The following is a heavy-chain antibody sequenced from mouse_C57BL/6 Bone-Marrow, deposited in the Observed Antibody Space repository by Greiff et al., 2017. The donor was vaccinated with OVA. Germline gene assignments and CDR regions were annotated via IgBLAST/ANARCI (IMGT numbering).Heavy chain of an antibody. V-gene: IGHV1-19*01. J-gene: IGHJ2*01. Sequence: VHVKQSGPVLVKPGASVKMSCKASGYTFTDYYMNWVKQSHGKSLEWIGVINPYNGGTSYNQKFKGKATLTVDKSSSTAYMELNSLTSEDSAVYYCATPYYSNYVPFDYWGQGTTLTVSS. CDR2: INPYNGGT. D-gene: IGHD2-5*01. CDR3: ATPYYSNYVPFDY. CDR1: GYTFTDYY.